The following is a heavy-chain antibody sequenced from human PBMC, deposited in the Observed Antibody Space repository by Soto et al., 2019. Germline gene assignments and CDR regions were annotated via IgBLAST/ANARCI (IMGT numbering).Heavy chain of an antibody. CDR3: AKEPTSGWTEDFQH. Sequence: GSIRHPNTASGCNFVNLAMSRILKAQGKGLEWVSAISGSGGSTYYADSVKGRFTISRDNSKNTLYLQMNSLRAEDTAVYYCAKEPTSGWTEDFQHWGQGTLVTVSS. CDR1: GCNFVNLA. J-gene: IGHJ1*01. D-gene: IGHD6-25*01. V-gene: IGHV3-23*01. CDR2: ISGSGGST.